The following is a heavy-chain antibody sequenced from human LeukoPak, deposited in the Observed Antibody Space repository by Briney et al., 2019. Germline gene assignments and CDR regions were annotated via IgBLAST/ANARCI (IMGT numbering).Heavy chain of an antibody. D-gene: IGHD6-6*01. CDR2: ISGSGGST. Sequence: PGGSLRLSCAASGFTFSSYAMSWVRQAPGKGLEWVSAISGSGGSTYYADSVKGRFTISRDNSKNTLYLQMNSLRAEDAVVYYCAKEVWQLVPSDYFDYWGQGTLVTVSS. V-gene: IGHV3-23*01. J-gene: IGHJ4*02. CDR3: AKEVWQLVPSDYFDY. CDR1: GFTFSSYA.